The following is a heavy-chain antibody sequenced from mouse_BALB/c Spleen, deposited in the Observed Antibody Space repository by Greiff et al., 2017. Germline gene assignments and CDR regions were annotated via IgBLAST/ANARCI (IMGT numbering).Heavy chain of an antibody. Sequence: EVQLQESGPGLVKPSQSLSLTCTVTGYSITSDYAWNWIRQFPGNKLEWMGYISYSGSTSYNPSLKSRISITRDTSKNQFFLQLNSVTTEDTATYYCARSPYDYDGYYYAMDYWGQGTSVTVSS. CDR2: ISYSGST. D-gene: IGHD2-4*01. CDR1: GYSITSDYA. V-gene: IGHV3-2*02. J-gene: IGHJ4*01. CDR3: ARSPYDYDGYYYAMDY.